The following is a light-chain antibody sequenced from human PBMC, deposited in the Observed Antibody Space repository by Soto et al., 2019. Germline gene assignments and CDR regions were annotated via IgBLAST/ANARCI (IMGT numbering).Light chain of an antibody. V-gene: IGLV2-23*01. CDR1: SSDDGSYKL. CDR2: EGS. Sequence: QSARTQPASVSGSPGQSITISCTGTSSDDGSYKLVSWYQQHPGKAPKLMIYEGSKRPSGVSNRFSGSKSGNTASLTISGLQAEDEADYYCCSYAGSSTDVVFGGGTKLTVL. CDR3: CSYAGSSTDVV. J-gene: IGLJ2*01.